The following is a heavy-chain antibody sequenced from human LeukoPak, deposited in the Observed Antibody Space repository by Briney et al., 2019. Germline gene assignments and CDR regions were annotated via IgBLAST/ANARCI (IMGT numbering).Heavy chain of an antibody. CDR2: IIPIFGTA. Sequence: SVKVSCRASGGTFSSYAISWVRQAPGQGLEWMGGIIPIFGTANYAQKFQGRVTITTDESTSTAYMELSSLRSEDTAVYYCARCPDSGWHNWFDPWGQGTLVTVSS. D-gene: IGHD6-19*01. J-gene: IGHJ5*02. CDR1: GGTFSSYA. V-gene: IGHV1-69*05. CDR3: ARCPDSGWHNWFDP.